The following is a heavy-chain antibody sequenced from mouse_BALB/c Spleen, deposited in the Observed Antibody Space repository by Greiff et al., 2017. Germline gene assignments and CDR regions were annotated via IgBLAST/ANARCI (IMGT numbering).Heavy chain of an antibody. D-gene: IGHD2-4*01. V-gene: IGHV1-7*01. Sequence: VQLQESGAELAKPGASVKMSCKASGYTFTSYWMHWVKQRPGQGLEWIGYINPSTGYTEYNQKFKDKATLTADKSSSTAYMQLSSLTSEDSAVYYCARDYDSYAMDYWGQGTSVTVSS. CDR2: INPSTGYT. CDR1: GYTFTSYW. J-gene: IGHJ4*01. CDR3: ARDYDSYAMDY.